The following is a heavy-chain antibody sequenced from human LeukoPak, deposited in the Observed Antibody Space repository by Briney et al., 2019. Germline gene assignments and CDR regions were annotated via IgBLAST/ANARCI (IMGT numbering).Heavy chain of an antibody. CDR2: FGTRSSSI. D-gene: IGHD3-16*01. Sequence: KPGRSLRLSCAASGFTFSSYGMNWVRQAPGKGLEWVSSFGTRSSSIYYAHSVTGRFIVSRDNAKNSLFLQMNSLRAEDTAVYYCARENDQGFDYWGQGTLVTVSS. CDR1: GFTFSSYG. J-gene: IGHJ4*02. V-gene: IGHV3-21*01. CDR3: ARENDQGFDY.